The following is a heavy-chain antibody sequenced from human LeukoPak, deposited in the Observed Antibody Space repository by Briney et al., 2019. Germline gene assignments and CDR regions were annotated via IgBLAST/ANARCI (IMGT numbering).Heavy chain of an antibody. CDR3: ARGRKPKWELPLDY. Sequence: PSETLSLTCTVSGASISSSSSYYWGWIRQPPGKGLEWIGTIYYSGSSFYNPSLKSRVTISVDTSKNQFSLKLSSVTAADTAVYYCARGRKPKWELPLDYWGQGTLVTVSS. CDR1: GASISSSSSYY. V-gene: IGHV4-39*01. CDR2: IYYSGSS. J-gene: IGHJ4*02. D-gene: IGHD1-26*01.